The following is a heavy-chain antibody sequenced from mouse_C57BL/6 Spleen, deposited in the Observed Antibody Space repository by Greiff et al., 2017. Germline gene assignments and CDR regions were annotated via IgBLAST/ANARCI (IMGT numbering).Heavy chain of an antibody. D-gene: IGHD2-1*01. CDR1: GYTFNDHT. J-gene: IGHJ2*01. CDR3: AMCLYYPYYFDY. CDR2: IYPRDGST. V-gene: IGHV1-78*01. Sequence: QVQLQQSDAELVKPGASVKISCKVSGYTFNDHTIHWMKQRPEQGLEWIGYIYPRDGSTKYNEKFKGKATLTADKSSSTDYMQLHSLTSEYSAVYFCAMCLYYPYYFDYWGQGTTLTVSS.